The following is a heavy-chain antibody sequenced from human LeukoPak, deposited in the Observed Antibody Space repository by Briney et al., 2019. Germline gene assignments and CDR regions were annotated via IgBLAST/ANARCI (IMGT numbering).Heavy chain of an antibody. CDR2: IYNSGTT. CDR3: AREIIRGSDYEANLDY. V-gene: IGHV4-4*07. CDR1: GASNSSFY. J-gene: IGHJ4*02. Sequence: KASETLSLTCTVSGASNSSFYWTWIRQPAGKGLEWIGRIYNSGTTNYNPSLKSRVTMSLDTSNNQFSLRLSSVTAADTAVYYCAREIIRGSDYEANLDYWGRGTLVTVSA. D-gene: IGHD1-26*01.